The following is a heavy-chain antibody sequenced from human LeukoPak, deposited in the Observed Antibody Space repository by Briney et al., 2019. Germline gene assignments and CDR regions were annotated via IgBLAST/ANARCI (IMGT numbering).Heavy chain of an antibody. J-gene: IGHJ3*02. Sequence: GGSLRLSCAASGFTFSSYSMNWVRQAPGKGLEWVSSISSSSSYIYYADSVKGRFTISRDNAKNSLYLQMNSLRAEDTAVYYCARDFYGDLVLDIWGQGTMVTVSS. CDR2: ISSSSSYI. D-gene: IGHD4-17*01. CDR1: GFTFSSYS. CDR3: ARDFYGDLVLDI. V-gene: IGHV3-21*01.